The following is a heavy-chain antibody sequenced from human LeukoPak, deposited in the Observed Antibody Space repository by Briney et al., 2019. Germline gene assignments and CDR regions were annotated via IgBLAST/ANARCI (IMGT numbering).Heavy chain of an antibody. CDR3: ARHVVGATGYYFDY. D-gene: IGHD1-26*01. Sequence: SETLSLTCTVSGGPISSSSYYWGWIRQPPGKGLEWIGSIYYSGSTYYNPSLKSRVTISVDTSKNQFSLKLSSVTAADTAVYYCARHVVGATGYYFDYWGQGTLVTVSS. CDR1: GGPISSSSYY. J-gene: IGHJ4*02. V-gene: IGHV4-39*01. CDR2: IYYSGST.